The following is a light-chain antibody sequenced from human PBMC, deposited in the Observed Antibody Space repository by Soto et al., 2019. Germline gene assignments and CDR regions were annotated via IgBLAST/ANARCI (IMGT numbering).Light chain of an antibody. CDR1: QSVSSN. J-gene: IGKJ1*01. V-gene: IGKV3-15*01. Sequence: EIVMTQSPATLSVSPGERATLSCRASQSVSSNLAWYQQKPGQAPRLLIYAASTKATGIPARFSGSGSGTDFTLTISSLHSEDFAVYYRQQYNNWPTFGQGTKVEIK. CDR3: QQYNNWPT. CDR2: AAS.